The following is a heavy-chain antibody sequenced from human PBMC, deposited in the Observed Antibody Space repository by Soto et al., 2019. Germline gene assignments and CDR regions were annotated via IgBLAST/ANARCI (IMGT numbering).Heavy chain of an antibody. V-gene: IGHV3-30*18. CDR1: GFRFSSYN. J-gene: IGHJ6*02. CDR2: ISYDGAVK. D-gene: IGHD3-22*01. Sequence: QVQVVESGGGVVQPGRSLRLSCAASGFRFSSYNMDWVRQAPGKGLEWVASISYDGAVKYYADSVKGRFSISRDNAKNTVELQMNSLRAEDSAVYYCAKGHDKSGYYLPGGVDVWGQGTTVTVSS. CDR3: AKGHDKSGYYLPGGVDV.